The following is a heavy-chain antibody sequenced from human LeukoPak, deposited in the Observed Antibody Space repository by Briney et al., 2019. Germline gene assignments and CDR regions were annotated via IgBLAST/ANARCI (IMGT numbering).Heavy chain of an antibody. Sequence: GGSLRLSCAASGFTFRTYAMHWVRQAPGKGLEWVAFMSHDGVKIFHADSVKGRFTISRDNSKNTLYLQMNSLRAEDTAVYYCAKSASAYYYMDVWGKGTTVTVSS. J-gene: IGHJ6*03. V-gene: IGHV3-30*18. CDR3: AKSASAYYYMDV. D-gene: IGHD4/OR15-4a*01. CDR1: GFTFRTYA. CDR2: MSHDGVKI.